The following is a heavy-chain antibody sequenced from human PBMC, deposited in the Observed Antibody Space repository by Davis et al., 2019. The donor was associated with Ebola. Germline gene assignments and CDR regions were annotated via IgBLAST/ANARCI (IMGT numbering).Heavy chain of an antibody. D-gene: IGHD6-13*01. CDR1: GFTFSSYA. V-gene: IGHV3-30-3*01. Sequence: GESLKISCAASGFTFSSYAMHWVRQAPGKGLEWVAVISYDGSNKYYADSVKGRFTISRDNSKNTLYLQMNSLRAEDTAVYYCAKDRAAAPHWLLDYWGQGTLVTVSS. CDR3: AKDRAAAPHWLLDY. CDR2: ISYDGSNK. J-gene: IGHJ4*02.